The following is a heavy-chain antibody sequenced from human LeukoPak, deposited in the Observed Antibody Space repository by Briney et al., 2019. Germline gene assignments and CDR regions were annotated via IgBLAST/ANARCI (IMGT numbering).Heavy chain of an antibody. CDR2: INHSGST. V-gene: IGHV4-34*01. Sequence: ETLSLTCAVYGGSFSGYYWSWIRQPPGKGLEWIGEINHSGSTNYNPSLKSRVTISVDTSKNQFSLKLSSVTAADTAVYYCARSIDAFHIWGQGTMVTVSS. CDR1: GGSFSGYY. J-gene: IGHJ3*02. CDR3: ARSIDAFHI. D-gene: IGHD6-6*01.